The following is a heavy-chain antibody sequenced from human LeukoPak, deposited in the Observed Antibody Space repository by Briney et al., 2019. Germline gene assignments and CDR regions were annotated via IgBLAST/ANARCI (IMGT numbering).Heavy chain of an antibody. V-gene: IGHV3-48*04. D-gene: IGHD2-8*01. J-gene: IGHJ3*02. CDR2: ISGSGIK. CDR1: GLTFSTYS. CDR3: AREDTGVAFDI. Sequence: GGSLRLSCAASGLTFSTYSMNWVRQAPGKGLEWVSYISGSGIKHYADSVKGRFTISRDNAKNSLYLQMNSLRVEDTAVYYCAREDTGVAFDIWGQGTTVTV.